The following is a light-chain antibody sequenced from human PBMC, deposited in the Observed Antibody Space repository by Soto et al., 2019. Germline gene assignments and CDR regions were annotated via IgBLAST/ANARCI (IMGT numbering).Light chain of an antibody. V-gene: IGLV2-8*01. CDR1: INNVGSYDY. Sequence: QSVLTQPPSASGSPGQSVTISCAGTINNVGSYDYVSWYRQHPGQAPKLLIYEVTKRPSGVPDRFSGSKSGNTASLTVSGLQAEDEADYCCSSFVGVNSYVFGTGTKVTV. J-gene: IGLJ1*01. CDR2: EVT. CDR3: SSFVGVNSYV.